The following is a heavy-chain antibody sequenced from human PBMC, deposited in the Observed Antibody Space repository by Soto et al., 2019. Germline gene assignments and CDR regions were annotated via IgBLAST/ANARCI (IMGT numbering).Heavy chain of an antibody. CDR2: TSYDGSNK. CDR3: AKAVIAVAGHLYFDY. D-gene: IGHD6-19*01. CDR1: GFTFSSYG. Sequence: GGSLRLSCAASGFTFSSYGMHWVRQAPGKGLEWVAVTSYDGSNKYYADSVKGRFTISRDNSKNTVYLQMNSLRAEDTAVYYCAKAVIAVAGHLYFDYWGQGTLVTVSS. J-gene: IGHJ4*02. V-gene: IGHV3-30*18.